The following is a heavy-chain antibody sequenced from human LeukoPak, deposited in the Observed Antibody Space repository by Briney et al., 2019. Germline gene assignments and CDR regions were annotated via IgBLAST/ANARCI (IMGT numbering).Heavy chain of an antibody. CDR2: IWYDGSNK. J-gene: IGHJ4*02. CDR1: GFTFSNYG. Sequence: GGSLRLSCAASGFTFSNYGMHWVRQAPGKGLEWVAIIWYDGSNKYYADSVKGRFTISRDNSKNTLYLQMNSLRAEDTAVCYCARDLPHSCGGDCPWVYWGQGTLVTVSS. V-gene: IGHV3-33*01. D-gene: IGHD2-21*02. CDR3: ARDLPHSCGGDCPWVY.